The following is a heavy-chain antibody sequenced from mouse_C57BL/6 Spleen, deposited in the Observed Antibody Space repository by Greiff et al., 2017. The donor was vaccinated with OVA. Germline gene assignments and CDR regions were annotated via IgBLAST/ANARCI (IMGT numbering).Heavy chain of an antibody. D-gene: IGHD1-1*01. V-gene: IGHV1-53*01. CDR2: INPRNGGT. Sequence: QVQLQQPGTAQWQPWVSVMLSCKASGYTFTSSWMHWVKQRPGQGLEWIGNINPRNGGTNYNEKFKSKATLTVDKSSSTAYMQLSSLTSEDSAVYYCARSRITTVVARGVFDYWGQGTTLTVSS. CDR3: ARSRITTVVARGVFDY. J-gene: IGHJ2*01. CDR1: GYTFTSSW.